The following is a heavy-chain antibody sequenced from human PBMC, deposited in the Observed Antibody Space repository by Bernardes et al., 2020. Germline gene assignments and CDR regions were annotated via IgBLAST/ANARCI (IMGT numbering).Heavy chain of an antibody. V-gene: IGHV3-30-3*01. CDR2: IPNGGRYK. CDR3: ARDRARGSAGRGYGMDV. Sequence: GGSLRPSCAASGFTFRPYAMHWVRQAPGTGLVRVAVIPNGGRYKYDADFVNGRFSISRDNPTNTLYLQMNSLGAEDTAVYYCARDRARGSAGRGYGMDVWGQGTTVTVSS. CDR1: GFTFRPYA. J-gene: IGHJ6*02. D-gene: IGHD3-10*01.